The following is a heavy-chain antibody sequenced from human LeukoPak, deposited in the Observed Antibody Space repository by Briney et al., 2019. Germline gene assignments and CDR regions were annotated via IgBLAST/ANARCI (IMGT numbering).Heavy chain of an antibody. CDR1: GFTLSDYY. J-gene: IGHJ4*02. D-gene: IGHD3/OR15-3a*01. Sequence: PGGSLRLSCAASGFTLSDYYMSWVRQAPGKGLEWVSYSSSNGSTIYYADSVKGRFAISRDNAKNSLYLQMNSLRAEDTAVYYCARRRDFIDYWGQGTLVTVSS. CDR3: ARRRDFIDY. CDR2: SSSNGSTI. V-gene: IGHV3-11*01.